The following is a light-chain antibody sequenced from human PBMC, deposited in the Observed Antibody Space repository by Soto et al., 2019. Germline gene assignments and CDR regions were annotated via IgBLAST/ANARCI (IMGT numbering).Light chain of an antibody. CDR1: SSDVGNDNL. CDR3: SSYAGSSLL. Sequence: QSVLTQPASVSGSPGQSITISCTETSSDVGNDNLVSWYQHHPGKAPQLVIYEATRRPSGISYRFSGSKSANTASLTISGLQPDDEADYYCSSYAGSSLLFGGGTKVTVL. V-gene: IGLV2-23*01. CDR2: EAT. J-gene: IGLJ2*01.